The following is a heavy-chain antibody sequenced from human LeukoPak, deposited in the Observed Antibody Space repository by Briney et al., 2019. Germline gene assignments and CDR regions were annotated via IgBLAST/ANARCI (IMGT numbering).Heavy chain of an antibody. CDR3: ARDGCGGSCCHYYYYYMDV. Sequence: SETLSLTCTVSGDSISSGDYYWSWLRQPAGKGLEWIGRISSSGSTNYNPSLKSRVTISVDTSKNQFSLKLSSVTAADTAVYYCARDGCGGSCCHYYYYYMDVWGKGTTVTISS. CDR2: ISSSGST. V-gene: IGHV4-61*02. CDR1: GDSISSGDYY. D-gene: IGHD2-15*01. J-gene: IGHJ6*03.